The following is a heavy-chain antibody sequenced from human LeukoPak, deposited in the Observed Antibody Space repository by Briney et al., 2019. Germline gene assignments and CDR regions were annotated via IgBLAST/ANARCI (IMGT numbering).Heavy chain of an antibody. J-gene: IGHJ3*02. V-gene: IGHV3-30*02. CDR1: GIIFQIHG. CDR3: ARPAAAGIWIAFDI. CDR2: IRFDGGNK. D-gene: IGHD6-13*01. Sequence: GGSLRLSCAASGIIFQIHGMHWVRQAPGKGLEWVTFIRFDGGNKYYADPVKGRFTISRDNSKNTLYLQMNSLRAEDTAVYYCARPAAAGIWIAFDIWGQGTMVTVSS.